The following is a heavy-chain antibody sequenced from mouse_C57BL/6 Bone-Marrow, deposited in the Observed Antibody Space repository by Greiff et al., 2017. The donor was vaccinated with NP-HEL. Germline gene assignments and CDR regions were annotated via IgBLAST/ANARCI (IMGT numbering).Heavy chain of an antibody. J-gene: IGHJ1*03. CDR2: IYPGNSDT. CDR1: GYTFTSYW. CDR3: TGGTTVVNGYFDV. V-gene: IGHV1-5*01. Sequence: VQLQQSGTVLARPGASVKMSCKTSGYTFTSYWMHWVKQRPGQGLEWIGAIYPGNSDTSYNQKFKGKAKLTAVTSASTAYMELSSLTNEDSAVYYCTGGTTVVNGYFDVWGTGTTVTVSS. D-gene: IGHD1-1*01.